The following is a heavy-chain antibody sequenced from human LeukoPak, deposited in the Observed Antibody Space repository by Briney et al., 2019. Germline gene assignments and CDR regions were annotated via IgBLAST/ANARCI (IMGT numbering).Heavy chain of an antibody. Sequence: PSETLSLTCAVYGGSFSGYYWSWIRQPPGKGLEWIGEINHSGSTNYNPSLKSRVTISVDTSKNQFSLKLSSVTAADTAVYYCATVVVAAAIYWFDPWGQGTLVTVSS. CDR1: GGSFSGYY. D-gene: IGHD2-15*01. CDR3: ATVVVAAAIYWFDP. CDR2: INHSGST. J-gene: IGHJ5*02. V-gene: IGHV4-34*01.